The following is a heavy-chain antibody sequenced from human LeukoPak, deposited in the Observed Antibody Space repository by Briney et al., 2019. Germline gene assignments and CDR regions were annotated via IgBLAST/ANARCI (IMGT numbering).Heavy chain of an antibody. D-gene: IGHD2-21*01. CDR1: GLTFSTYA. CDR3: VDSCSYADCYTSGRWVY. V-gene: IGHV3-23*01. Sequence: TGGSLRLSCVASGLTFSTYAMSWVRQAPGKGLEWVSAISTWSETTLYADSVRGRFTIYRDNSKNTLYLQMNSLTSEDTAVYYCVDSCSYADCYTSGRWVYWGQGAPVTVSS. CDR2: ISTWSETT. J-gene: IGHJ4*02.